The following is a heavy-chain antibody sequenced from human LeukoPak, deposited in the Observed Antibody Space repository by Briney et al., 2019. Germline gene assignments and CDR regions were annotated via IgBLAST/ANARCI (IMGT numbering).Heavy chain of an antibody. Sequence: ASVKLSCKASGYTFTSYGISWVRQAPGQGLEWMGWISAYNGNTNYAQKLQGRVTMTTDTSTSTPYMELRSLRSDDTAVYYCARDFIDLVGLYYFGYWGQGALVTDSS. D-gene: IGHD2-15*01. CDR1: GYTFTSYG. J-gene: IGHJ4*02. V-gene: IGHV1-18*01. CDR2: ISAYNGNT. CDR3: ARDFIDLVGLYYFGY.